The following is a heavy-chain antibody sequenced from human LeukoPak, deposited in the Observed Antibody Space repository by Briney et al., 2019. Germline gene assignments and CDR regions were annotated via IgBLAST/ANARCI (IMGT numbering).Heavy chain of an antibody. CDR1: GFTFGDYA. CDR3: AKDGGWRDVYHYYMAD. Sequence: GGSLRLSCAASGFTFGDYAMHWVRQAPGKGLEWVSSISWNSGRIGYADSVKGRFTISRDNAKKSLYLKTNSLRAEDTALYYCAKDGGWRDVYHYYMADWGKGTTVTVSS. V-gene: IGHV3-9*01. J-gene: IGHJ6*03. CDR2: ISWNSGRI. D-gene: IGHD6-19*01.